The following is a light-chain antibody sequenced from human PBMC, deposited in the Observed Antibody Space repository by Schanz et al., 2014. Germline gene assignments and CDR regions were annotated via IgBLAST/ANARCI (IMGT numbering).Light chain of an antibody. CDR2: EVS. Sequence: QSALTQPASVSGSPGQSITISCTGTSSDVGGYKYVSWYQQHPGKVPKLMIYEVSKRPSGVPDRFSGSKSGNTASLTVSGLQAEDEADYYCCSYAGSYTWVFGGGTKLTVL. V-gene: IGLV2-8*01. CDR1: SSDVGGYKY. CDR3: CSYAGSYTWV. J-gene: IGLJ3*02.